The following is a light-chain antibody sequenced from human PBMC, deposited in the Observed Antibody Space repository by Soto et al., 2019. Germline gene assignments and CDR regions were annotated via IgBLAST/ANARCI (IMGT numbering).Light chain of an antibody. V-gene: IGKV1-27*01. CDR1: QGISNY. J-gene: IGKJ1*01. CDR2: AAS. Sequence: DIQMTQSPSSLSASVGDRVTITCLASQGISNYLAWYQQKPGKVPKLLIYAASTLQSGVPSRFSGSGSGTDFTLTISDVEPEDFAVYYCHQRQSWPRTFGQGTKVDI. CDR3: HQRQSWPRT.